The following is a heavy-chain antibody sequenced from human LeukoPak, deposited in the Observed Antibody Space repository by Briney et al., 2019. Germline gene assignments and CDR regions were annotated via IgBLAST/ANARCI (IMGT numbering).Heavy chain of an antibody. V-gene: IGHV1-3*01. CDR3: ARVRIAAAAKDWYFDL. Sequence: ASVKVSCKASGYTFTSYAMHWVRQAPGQRLEWMGWINAGNGNTKYSQKFQGRVTITRDTSASTAYMELSSLRSEDTAVYCCARVRIAAAAKDWYFDLWGRGTLVTVSS. D-gene: IGHD6-13*01. CDR1: GYTFTSYA. J-gene: IGHJ2*01. CDR2: INAGNGNT.